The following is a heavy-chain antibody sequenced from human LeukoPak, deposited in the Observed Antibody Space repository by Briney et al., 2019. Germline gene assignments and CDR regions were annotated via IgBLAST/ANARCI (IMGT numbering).Heavy chain of an antibody. CDR3: ARRGGYCSSTSCSNWFDP. Sequence: SETLSLTCTVSGGSISSSSYYWGWIRQPPGKGLEWIGSIYYSGSTYYNPSLKSRVTISVDTSQNQFSLKLSSVTAADTAVSYCARRGGYCSSTSCSNWFDPWGQGTLVTVSS. J-gene: IGHJ5*02. CDR2: IYYSGST. V-gene: IGHV4-39*01. D-gene: IGHD2-2*01. CDR1: GGSISSSSYY.